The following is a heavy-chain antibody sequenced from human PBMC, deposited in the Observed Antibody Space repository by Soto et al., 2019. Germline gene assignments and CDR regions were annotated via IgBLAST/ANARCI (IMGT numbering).Heavy chain of an antibody. V-gene: IGHV3-30-3*01. D-gene: IGHD6-13*01. CDR2: ISYDGSNK. Sequence: QVQLVESGGGVVQPGRSPRLSCAASGFTFSSYAIHWVRQAPGKGLEWVSVISYDGSNKYYADSVKGRFTISRDNSKNTLYLQMNSLRAEDTAVYYCARDWQYSSSWLNWFDPWGQGTLVTVSS. CDR3: ARDWQYSSSWLNWFDP. J-gene: IGHJ5*02. CDR1: GFTFSSYA.